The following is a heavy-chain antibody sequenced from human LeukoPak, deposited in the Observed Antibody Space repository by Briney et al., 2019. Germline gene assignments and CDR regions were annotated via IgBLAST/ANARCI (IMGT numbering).Heavy chain of an antibody. CDR1: GGSISSGGYY. CDR3: AKGIVVVPAAINWFDP. Sequence: ASETLSLTCTVSGGSISSGGYYWSWIRQHPGKGLEWIGYIYYSGSTYYNPSLKSRVTISVDTSKNQFSLKLSSVTAADTAVYYCAKGIVVVPAAINWFDPWGQGTLVTVSS. CDR2: IYYSGST. V-gene: IGHV4-31*03. J-gene: IGHJ5*02. D-gene: IGHD2-2*01.